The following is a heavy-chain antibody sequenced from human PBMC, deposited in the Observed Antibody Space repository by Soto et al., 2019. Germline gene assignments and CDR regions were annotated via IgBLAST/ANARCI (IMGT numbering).Heavy chain of an antibody. V-gene: IGHV1-45*02. CDR3: ATPHPDSSGYYGTSGAFDI. J-gene: IGHJ3*02. CDR2: ITPFNGNN. CDR1: GYTFTYRY. Sequence: QMQLVQSGAEVKKTGSSVKVSCKASGYTFTYRYLHWVRQAPGQALEWMGWITPFNGNNNYAQKFQDRVTITRDRSMSTAYMELSSLRSEDTAMYYCATPHPDSSGYYGTSGAFDIWGQGTMVTVSS. D-gene: IGHD3-22*01.